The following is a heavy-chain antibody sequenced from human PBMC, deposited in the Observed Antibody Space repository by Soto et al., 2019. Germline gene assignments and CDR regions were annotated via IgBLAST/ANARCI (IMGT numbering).Heavy chain of an antibody. J-gene: IGHJ4*02. D-gene: IGHD5-12*01. CDR1: GFTFSSYG. Sequence: QVHLVESGGGVVQPGRSLRLSCAASGFTFSSYGMHWVRQAPGKGLEWVAVIWYDGSNKYYADSVKGRFTISRDNSKNTLYLQMNSLRAEDTAVYYCARDRSGYNYDVDYWGQGTLVTVSS. CDR2: IWYDGSNK. CDR3: ARDRSGYNYDVDY. V-gene: IGHV3-33*01.